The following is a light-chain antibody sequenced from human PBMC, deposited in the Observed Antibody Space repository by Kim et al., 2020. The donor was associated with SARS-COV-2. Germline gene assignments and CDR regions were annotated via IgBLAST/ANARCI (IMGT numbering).Light chain of an antibody. Sequence: SLSPGERATLSCRASQSIGNWLAWYQQKSGQAPRLLIYDASNRATGIPARFSGSWSGTDFTLTISSLEPEDFAVYYCQQRRTWPLTFGGGTKVEIK. CDR2: DAS. CDR1: QSIGNW. CDR3: QQRRTWPLT. V-gene: IGKV3-11*01. J-gene: IGKJ4*01.